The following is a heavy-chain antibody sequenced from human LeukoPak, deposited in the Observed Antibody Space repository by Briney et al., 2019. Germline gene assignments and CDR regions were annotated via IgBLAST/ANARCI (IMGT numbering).Heavy chain of an antibody. J-gene: IGHJ4*02. CDR2: ISAYDGDT. CDR3: ATLGGLVPFDY. D-gene: IGHD6-19*01. V-gene: IGHV1-18*01. Sequence: ASVKVSCKASGYTFTSCAISWVRQAPGQGLEWMGWISAYDGDTDCAQKLQGRVTMTTDTSTSTAYMELRSLRSDDTAVYYCATLGGLVPFDYWGQGTLVTVSS. CDR1: GYTFTSCA.